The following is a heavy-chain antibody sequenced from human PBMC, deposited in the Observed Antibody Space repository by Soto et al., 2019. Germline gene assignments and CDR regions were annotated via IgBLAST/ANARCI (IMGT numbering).Heavy chain of an antibody. J-gene: IGHJ2*01. CDR3: AKFSSSPVDIVVVVAATYSSYWYFDL. D-gene: IGHD2-15*01. CDR2: ISGSGGST. CDR1: GFTFSSYA. Sequence: LRLSCAASGFTFSSYAMSWVRQAPGKGLEWVSAISGSGGSTYYADSVKGRFTISRDNSKNTLYLQMNSLRAEDTAVYYCAKFSSSPVDIVVVVAATYSSYWYFDLWGRGTLVTVSS. V-gene: IGHV3-23*01.